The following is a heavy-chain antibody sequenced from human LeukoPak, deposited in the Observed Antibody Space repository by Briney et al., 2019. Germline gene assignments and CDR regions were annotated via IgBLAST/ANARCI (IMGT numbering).Heavy chain of an antibody. Sequence: GGSLRLSCAASGFTISSYDMTWVRRAPGKGLEWVSVISWHGSTTKYADSVRGRFTISRDNRKNSLSLQMNSLRPEDTALYYCAKDIGDSIGYNYFDSWGQGTLVTVSS. CDR1: GFTISSYD. CDR3: AKDIGDSIGYNYFDS. D-gene: IGHD3-22*01. CDR2: ISWHGSTT. J-gene: IGHJ4*02. V-gene: IGHV3-43*01.